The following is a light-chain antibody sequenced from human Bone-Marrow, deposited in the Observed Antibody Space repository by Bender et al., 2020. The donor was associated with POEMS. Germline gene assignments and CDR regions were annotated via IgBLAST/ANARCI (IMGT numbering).Light chain of an antibody. J-gene: IGLJ1*01. CDR2: DVS. V-gene: IGLV2-14*03. Sequence: QSALTQPASVSGSPGQSITISCTGTSSDVGAYNYVSWYQQHPGKAPKLMIYDVSNRPSGVSNRISGSKSGNTASLTISGLQAEDEADYHCSSYTSSSTQVFGTGTKVAVL. CDR1: SSDVGAYNY. CDR3: SSYTSSSTQV.